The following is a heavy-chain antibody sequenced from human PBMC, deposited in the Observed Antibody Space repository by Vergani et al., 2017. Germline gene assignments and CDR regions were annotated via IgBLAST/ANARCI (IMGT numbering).Heavy chain of an antibody. J-gene: IGHJ3*02. D-gene: IGHD6-19*01. Sequence: EVQLVESGGGLIQPGGSLRLSCAASGFTVSSNYMSWVRQAPGKGLEWDSVIYSGGSTYYADSVKGRFTISRDNSKNTLYLQMNSLRAEDTAVYYCARGHIAGIAVAGHDAFDIWGQGTMVTVSS. V-gene: IGHV3-53*01. CDR1: GFTVSSNY. CDR3: ARGHIAGIAVAGHDAFDI. CDR2: IYSGGST.